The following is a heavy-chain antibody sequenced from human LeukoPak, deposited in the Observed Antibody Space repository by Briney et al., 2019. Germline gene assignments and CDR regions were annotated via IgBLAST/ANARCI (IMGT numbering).Heavy chain of an antibody. Sequence: GGSLRLSCAASGFTFSSYNMNWVRQAPGKGLEWVSSISSSSSYIDYADSVKGRFTISRDDAKNTLYLQMNSLRAEDTAVYYCVRGGESTWSWGQGTLVTVSS. CDR3: VRGGESTWS. J-gene: IGHJ5*02. D-gene: IGHD2-15*01. CDR1: GFTFSSYN. V-gene: IGHV3-21*01. CDR2: ISSSSSYI.